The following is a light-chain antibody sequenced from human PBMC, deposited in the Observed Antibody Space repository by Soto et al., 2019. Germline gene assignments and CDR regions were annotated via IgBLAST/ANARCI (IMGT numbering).Light chain of an antibody. J-gene: IGKJ1*01. CDR3: QQYNNWLRT. V-gene: IGKV3-15*01. Sequence: EIVMTQSPATLSVSTGERATLSCRASQSVSSNLAWYQQKPGQAPRVLIYAASTRATGMPARFSGSGSGTEFTLTISSLQSEDFAVYYCQQYNNWLRTFGQGTKVDIK. CDR2: AAS. CDR1: QSVSSN.